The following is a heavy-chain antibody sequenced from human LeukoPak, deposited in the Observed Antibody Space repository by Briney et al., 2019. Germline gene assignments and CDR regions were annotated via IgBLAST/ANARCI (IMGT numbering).Heavy chain of an antibody. V-gene: IGHV4-59*01. CDR2: IHHSGST. CDR1: GDSISGYY. D-gene: IGHD3-22*01. Sequence: SETLSLTCSVSGDSISGYYWSWIRQPPGKPLEWVAYIHHSGSTKYNPSLRSRVTMSVDTSKNQVSLKLSSVTAADTAMYYCAREGYDSSGYYLDYWGQGTLVTVSS. CDR3: AREGYDSSGYYLDY. J-gene: IGHJ4*02.